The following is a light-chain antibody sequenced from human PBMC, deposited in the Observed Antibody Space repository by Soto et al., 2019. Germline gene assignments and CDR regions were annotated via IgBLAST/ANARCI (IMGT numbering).Light chain of an antibody. J-gene: IGKJ2*01. V-gene: IGKV3-20*01. CDR3: QQYGDSPMYT. Sequence: EIALTQSPGTLSSSPRERATLSCRASQSVSSSHLAWYQQKPGQAPRLLIYGASSRATGIPDRFSGSGSGTDFTLTISRLEPEDFAVYFCQQYGDSPMYTFGQGTKLEI. CDR1: QSVSSSH. CDR2: GAS.